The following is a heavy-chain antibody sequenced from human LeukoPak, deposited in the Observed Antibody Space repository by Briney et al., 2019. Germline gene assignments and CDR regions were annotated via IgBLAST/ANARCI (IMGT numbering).Heavy chain of an antibody. V-gene: IGHV4-34*01. CDR2: INHSGST. Sequence: PSETLSLTCTVSGGSISSYYWSWIRQPPGKGLEWIGEINHSGSTNYNPSLKSRVTISVDTSKNQFSLKLSSVTAADTAVYYCARAPANWNDGGDYFDYWGQGTLVTVSS. J-gene: IGHJ4*02. CDR3: ARAPANWNDGGDYFDY. D-gene: IGHD1-1*01. CDR1: GGSISSYY.